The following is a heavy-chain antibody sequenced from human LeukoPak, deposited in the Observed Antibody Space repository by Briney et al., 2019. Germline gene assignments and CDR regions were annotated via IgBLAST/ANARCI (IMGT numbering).Heavy chain of an antibody. D-gene: IGHD3-9*01. V-gene: IGHV4-39*07. J-gene: IGHJ3*02. CDR3: ARDPRDDILTGSAFDI. CDR2: IYYSGST. CDR1: GGSISSSSYY. Sequence: SETLSLTCTVSGGSISSSSYYWGWIRQPPGKGLEWIESIYYSGSTYYNPSLKSRVTISVDTSKNQFSLKLSSVTAEDTAVYYCARDPRDDILTGSAFDIWGQGTMVTVSS.